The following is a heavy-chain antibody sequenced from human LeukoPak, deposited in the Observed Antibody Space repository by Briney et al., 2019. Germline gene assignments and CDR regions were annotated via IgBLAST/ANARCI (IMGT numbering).Heavy chain of an antibody. CDR1: GVSISSGDYY. D-gene: IGHD3-10*01. J-gene: IGHJ4*02. Sequence: PSETLSLTCTVSGVSISSGDYYWRWLRQPPGKGLEWIGYIYYSGSTYYNPSLKSRVTISVDTSKNQFSLKLSSVTAADTAVYYCARVYGSGSYYKVVPYYFDYWGQGTPVTVSS. CDR2: IYYSGST. V-gene: IGHV4-30-4*01. CDR3: ARVYGSGSYYKVVPYYFDY.